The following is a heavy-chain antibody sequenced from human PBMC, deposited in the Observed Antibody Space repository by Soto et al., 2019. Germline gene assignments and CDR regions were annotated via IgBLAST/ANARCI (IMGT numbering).Heavy chain of an antibody. J-gene: IGHJ6*03. CDR3: ARDYRFLEWLLSNYYYYMDV. V-gene: IGHV3-21*01. D-gene: IGHD3-3*01. CDR2: ISSSSSYI. CDR1: GFTFSSYS. Sequence: GGSLRLSCAASGFTFSSYSMNWVRQAPGKGLEWVSSISSSSSYIYYADSVKGRFTISRDNAKNSLYLQMNSLRAEDTAVYYWARDYRFLEWLLSNYYYYMDVWGKGTTVTVSS.